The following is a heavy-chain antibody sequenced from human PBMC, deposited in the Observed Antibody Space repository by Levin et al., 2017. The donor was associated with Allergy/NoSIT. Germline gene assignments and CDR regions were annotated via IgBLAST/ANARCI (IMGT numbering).Heavy chain of an antibody. Sequence: GGSLRLSCAASGFTFSSYGIHWVRQAPGKGLEWVAVISYDGSNKYYADSVKGRFTISRDNSKNTLYLQMNSLRAEDTAVYYCAKDAGGGYSGYADHWGQGTLVTVSS. V-gene: IGHV3-30*18. D-gene: IGHD5-12*01. J-gene: IGHJ5*02. CDR1: GFTFSSYG. CDR2: ISYDGSNK. CDR3: AKDAGGGYSGYADH.